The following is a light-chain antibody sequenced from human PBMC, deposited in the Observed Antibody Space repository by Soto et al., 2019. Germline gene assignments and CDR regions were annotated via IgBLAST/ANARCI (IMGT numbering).Light chain of an antibody. V-gene: IGLV2-11*01. J-gene: IGLJ3*02. CDR2: DVS. Sequence: QSALTQPRSVSGSPGQSVTISCTGTSSDVGGYKYVSWYQQHPDKAPKLMIYDVSKWPSGVPDRFSGSKSGNTASLTISGLQPEDEADYYCCSYSGSYTWVFGEGTKLTVL. CDR3: CSYSGSYTWV. CDR1: SSDVGGYKY.